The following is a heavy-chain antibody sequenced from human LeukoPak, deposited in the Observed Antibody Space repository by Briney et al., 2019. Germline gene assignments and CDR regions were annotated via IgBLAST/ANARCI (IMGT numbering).Heavy chain of an antibody. Sequence: GESLNISCKGSGYSFTKYWIGWVRQMPGKGLQWMGIIYPGDSDTRYSPSFEGQVTISADKYTSTAYLQWSSLKASDSAMFYCARQIWGAAATGCNWYFDLWGRGTLVTVSS. J-gene: IGHJ2*01. CDR1: GYSFTKYW. CDR3: ARQIWGAAATGCNWYFDL. CDR2: IYPGDSDT. D-gene: IGHD6-13*01. V-gene: IGHV5-51*01.